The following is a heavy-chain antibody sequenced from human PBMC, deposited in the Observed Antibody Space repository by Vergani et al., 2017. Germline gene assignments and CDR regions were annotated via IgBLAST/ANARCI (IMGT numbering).Heavy chain of an antibody. Sequence: QVQLQQWGAGLLKPSETLSLTCAVYGGSFSGYYWSWIRQPPGKGLEWIGEINHSGSTNYNPSLKSRVTISVDTSKNQFSLKLSSVTAADTAVYYCARXIPSSGAPGYQLFLSYYYYYMDVWGKGTTVTVSS. V-gene: IGHV4-34*01. CDR1: GGSFSGYY. J-gene: IGHJ6*03. D-gene: IGHD2-2*01. CDR2: INHSGST. CDR3: ARXIPSSGAPGYQLFLSYYYYYMDV.